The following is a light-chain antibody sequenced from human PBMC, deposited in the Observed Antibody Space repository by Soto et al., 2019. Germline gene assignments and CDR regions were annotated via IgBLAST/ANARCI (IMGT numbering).Light chain of an antibody. CDR2: DAS. CDR3: QQRGNWPIT. CDR1: QSFSSY. V-gene: IGKV3-11*01. J-gene: IGKJ5*01. Sequence: EIVLTESPGTLSLSPGERATLSCVASQSFSSYLAWYQQRPGQAPRLLIYDASVRATGIPPRFSGSGSGTDFTLTISSLEPEDFAVYYCQQRGNWPITFGQGTRLEIK.